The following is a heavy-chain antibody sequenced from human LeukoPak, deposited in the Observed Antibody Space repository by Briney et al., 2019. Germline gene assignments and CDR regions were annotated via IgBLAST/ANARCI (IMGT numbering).Heavy chain of an antibody. CDR3: ARDRRAGNIVVVPGY. V-gene: IGHV3-30*01. Sequence: DSVKGRFTISRDNSKNTLYLQMNSLRAEDTAVYYCARDRRAGNIVVVPGYWGQGTLVTVSS. J-gene: IGHJ4*02. D-gene: IGHD2-2*01.